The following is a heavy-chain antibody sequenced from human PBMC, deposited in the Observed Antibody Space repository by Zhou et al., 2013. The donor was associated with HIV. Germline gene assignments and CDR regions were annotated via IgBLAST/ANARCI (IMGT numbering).Heavy chain of an antibody. CDR2: IIPILGIA. D-gene: IGHD2-21*01. V-gene: IGHV1-69*04. CDR3: ARECGGDCYLPGHWFDP. CDR1: GGTFSSYA. Sequence: QVQLVQSGAEVKKPGSSVKVSCKASGGTFSSYAISWVRQAPGQGLEWMGRIIPILGIANYAQKFQGRVTITADKSTSTAYMELSSLRSEDTAVYYCARECGGDCYLPGHWFDPWGQGTLVTVSS. J-gene: IGHJ5*02.